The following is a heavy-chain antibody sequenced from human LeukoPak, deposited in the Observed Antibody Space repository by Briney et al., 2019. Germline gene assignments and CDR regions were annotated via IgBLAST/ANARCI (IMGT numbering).Heavy chain of an antibody. Sequence: SETLSLTCAVYGGSFSGYYWSWIRQPPGKGLEWIGEINHSGSTYYNPSLKSRVTISVDTSKNQFYLKLSSVTAADTAVYYCARGRGYDILTGYSYYFDYWGQGTLVTVSS. CDR3: ARGRGYDILTGYSYYFDY. CDR1: GGSFSGYY. D-gene: IGHD3-9*01. J-gene: IGHJ4*02. CDR2: INHSGST. V-gene: IGHV4-34*01.